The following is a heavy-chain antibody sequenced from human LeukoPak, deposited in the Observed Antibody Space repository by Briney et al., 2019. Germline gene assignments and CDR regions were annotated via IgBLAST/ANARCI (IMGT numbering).Heavy chain of an antibody. CDR3: AKYVGQSGSNYYGLDV. D-gene: IGHD1-26*01. CDR1: GFTFSSYA. CDR2: ITASGGST. J-gene: IGHJ6*02. Sequence: RGSLRLSCVVSGFTFSSYAMNWVRQAPGKGLEWVSGITASGGSTYYTDSVKGRFTISRDNSKNTLFMPMNSLRDEDTALYYCAKYVGQSGSNYYGLDVWGQGTAVTVSS. V-gene: IGHV3-23*01.